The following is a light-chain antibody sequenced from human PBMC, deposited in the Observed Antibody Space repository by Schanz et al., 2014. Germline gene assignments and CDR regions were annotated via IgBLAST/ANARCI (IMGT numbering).Light chain of an antibody. CDR3: QQRSNWLWT. V-gene: IGKV3D-20*02. CDR2: GAS. CDR1: QSVRTTH. Sequence: EIVLTQSPGTLSLSPGERATLSCRASQSVRTTHLAWYQQKPGQAPRLLMYGASTRPTAIPGRFSGSGSGTDFTLTISSLEPEDFAVYYCQQRSNWLWTFGQGTKVEIK. J-gene: IGKJ1*01.